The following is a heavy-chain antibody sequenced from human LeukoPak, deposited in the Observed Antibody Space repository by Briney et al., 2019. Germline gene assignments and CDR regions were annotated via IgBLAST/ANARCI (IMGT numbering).Heavy chain of an antibody. D-gene: IGHD3-22*01. CDR3: ARGPTNKYYYDSGPFDP. V-gene: IGHV3-21*01. Sequence: PGGSLRLSCAASGFTFSSYGMHWVRQAPGKGLEWVSSISSSSSYIYYADSVKGRFTISRDNAKNSLYLQMNSLRAEDTAVYYCARGPTNKYYYDSGPFDPWGQGTLVTVSS. CDR2: ISSSSSYI. CDR1: GFTFSSYG. J-gene: IGHJ5*02.